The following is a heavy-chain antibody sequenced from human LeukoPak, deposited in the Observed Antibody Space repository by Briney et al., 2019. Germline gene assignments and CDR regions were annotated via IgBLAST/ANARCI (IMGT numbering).Heavy chain of an antibody. CDR3: ATGVGAKPAVGGVDY. V-gene: IGHV1-18*01. Sequence: ASVKVSCKASGYTFTSYGISWVRQAPGQGLEWMGWISAYNGNTNYAQKLQGRVTMTTDTSTSTAYMELRSLRSDDTAVYYCATGVGAKPAVGGVDYWGQGTLVTVSS. D-gene: IGHD1-26*01. CDR2: ISAYNGNT. CDR1: GYTFTSYG. J-gene: IGHJ4*02.